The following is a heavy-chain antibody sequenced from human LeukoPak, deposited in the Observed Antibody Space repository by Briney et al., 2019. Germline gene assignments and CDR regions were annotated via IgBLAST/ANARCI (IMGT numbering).Heavy chain of an antibody. J-gene: IGHJ4*02. CDR3: AKDVT. CDR2: ISGSGGAT. CDR1: GFTFSTHT. V-gene: IGHV3-23*01. Sequence: PGGSLRLSCAASGFTFSTHTMCWVRQAPGKGLEWVSSISGSGGATFYADSAKGRFTISRVNSKNTVYLQMNSLRAEDTAVYYCAKDVTWGQGTLVTVSS. D-gene: IGHD3-10*01.